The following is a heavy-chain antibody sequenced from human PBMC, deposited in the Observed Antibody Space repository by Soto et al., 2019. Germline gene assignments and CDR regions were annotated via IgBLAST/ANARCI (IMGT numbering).Heavy chain of an antibody. Sequence: EVQLVESGGGLVQPGGSLRLSCAASGFTFSSYSMNWVRQAPGKGLEWVSYISSSSSTIYYADSVKGRFTISRDNAKNSRYLQMNSLRDEDTAVYYCARGGYSYGYGMDVWGQGTTVTVSS. CDR2: ISSSSSTI. CDR3: ARGGYSYGYGMDV. J-gene: IGHJ6*02. CDR1: GFTFSSYS. V-gene: IGHV3-48*02. D-gene: IGHD5-18*01.